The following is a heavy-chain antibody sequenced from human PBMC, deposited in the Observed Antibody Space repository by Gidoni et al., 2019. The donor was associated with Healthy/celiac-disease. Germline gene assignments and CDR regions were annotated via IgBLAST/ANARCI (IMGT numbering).Heavy chain of an antibody. CDR1: GFTFSSYA. Sequence: EVQLLEPGGGLVQPGGSLRLSCAASGFTFSSYAMSWVRQAPGKGPEWVSAISGSGGSTYYADSVKGRFTISRDNSKNTLYLQMNSLRAEDTAVYYCATDIVVVVAALLPLDYWGQGTLVTVSS. J-gene: IGHJ4*02. CDR3: ATDIVVVVAALLPLDY. CDR2: ISGSGGST. D-gene: IGHD2-15*01. V-gene: IGHV3-23*01.